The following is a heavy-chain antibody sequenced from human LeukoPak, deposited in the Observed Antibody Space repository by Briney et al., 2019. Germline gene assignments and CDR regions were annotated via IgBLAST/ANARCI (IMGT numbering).Heavy chain of an antibody. Sequence: GGSLRLSCAASGFIFSNYAMTWVRQAPGKGLEWISALSGSGAGTYYADSVKGRFTISRDNSKNTLYLQMNSLRADDTAVYYCARDLGIAVAGIIYWGQGTLVTVSS. CDR1: GFIFSNYA. V-gene: IGHV3-23*01. CDR3: ARDLGIAVAGIIY. CDR2: LSGSGAGT. D-gene: IGHD6-19*01. J-gene: IGHJ4*02.